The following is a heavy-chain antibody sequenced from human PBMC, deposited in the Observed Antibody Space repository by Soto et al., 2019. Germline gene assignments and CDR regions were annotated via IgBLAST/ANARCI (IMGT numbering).Heavy chain of an antibody. V-gene: IGHV1-69*13. J-gene: IGHJ4*02. CDR3: ALYCSSTSCRADTYYDYVWGSYRPGYFDY. CDR2: IIPIFGTA. CDR1: GGTFSSYA. D-gene: IGHD3-16*02. Sequence: SVKVSCKASGGTFSSYAISWVRQAPGQGLEWMGGIIPIFGTANYAQKFQGRVTITADESTSTAYMELSSLRSEDTAVYYCALYCSSTSCRADTYYDYVWGSYRPGYFDYWGQGTLVTVSS.